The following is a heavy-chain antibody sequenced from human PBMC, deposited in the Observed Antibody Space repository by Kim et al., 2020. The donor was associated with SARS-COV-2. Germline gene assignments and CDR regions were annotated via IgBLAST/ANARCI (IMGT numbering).Heavy chain of an antibody. Sequence: SETLSLTCTVSGGSISSSSYYWGWIRQPPGKGLEWIGSIYYSGSTYYNPSLKSRVTISVDTSKNQFSLKLSSVTAADTAVYYCARVIAAAGLQKPYYYYGMDVWGQGTTVTVSS. CDR2: IYYSGST. D-gene: IGHD6-13*01. CDR3: ARVIAAAGLQKPYYYYGMDV. V-gene: IGHV4-39*07. J-gene: IGHJ6*02. CDR1: GGSISSSSYY.